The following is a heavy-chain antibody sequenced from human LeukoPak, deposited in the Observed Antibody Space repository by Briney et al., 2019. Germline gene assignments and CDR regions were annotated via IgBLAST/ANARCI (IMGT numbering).Heavy chain of an antibody. J-gene: IGHJ4*02. CDR2: ISPHNCNT. V-gene: IGHV1-18*04. D-gene: IGHD5-12*01. Sequence: ASVKVPCQASGYTFPSYIIIWVRQAPAQGREWMGWISPHNCNTNYAQILQGRVTMTTDTSTSTAYMELRSLRSDDTAVYYCARERDEYSGFHDYWGQGTLVTVSS. CDR3: ARERDEYSGFHDY. CDR1: GYTFPSYI.